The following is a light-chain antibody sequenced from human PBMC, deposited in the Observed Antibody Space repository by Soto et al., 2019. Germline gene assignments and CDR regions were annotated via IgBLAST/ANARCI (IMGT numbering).Light chain of an antibody. CDR2: RTS. J-gene: IGKJ1*01. CDR3: QQYDSSPRT. Sequence: EIVLTQPQVTLSLSPRERATLSCMASQSVSSSYLAWYQQKHGQAPRLLIYRTSNRATGIPDRFSGSGYGTDFNLTISRLETEDFAVYWCQQYDSSPRTFGQGTKVDIK. CDR1: QSVSSSY. V-gene: IGKV3-20*01.